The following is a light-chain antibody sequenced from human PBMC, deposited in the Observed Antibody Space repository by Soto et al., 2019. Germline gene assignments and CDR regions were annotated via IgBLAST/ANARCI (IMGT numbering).Light chain of an antibody. J-gene: IGKJ2*01. Sequence: EIVLTQSPGTLSLSPGERATLSCRANQSVSSSYLAWYQQKPGQAPRLLMYGASSRATGIPDRFSGSGSGTDFTLTISRLEPEDFAVYYCQQYGSSLYTFGQGTKLEIK. CDR3: QQYGSSLYT. CDR1: QSVSSSY. V-gene: IGKV3-20*01. CDR2: GAS.